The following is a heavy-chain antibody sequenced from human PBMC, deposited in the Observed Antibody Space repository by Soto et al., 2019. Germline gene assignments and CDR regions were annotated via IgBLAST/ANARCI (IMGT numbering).Heavy chain of an antibody. D-gene: IGHD3-3*01. CDR3: PRGLRGYDFWSGPYGGMDV. CDR2: INHGGST. V-gene: IGHV4-34*01. Sequence: SHTLSLTCAVYGGSFSGNYWSWIRQPPPKGLESVGEINHGGSTNYNPSLKSRVTISVDTSKNQFSLKLSSVTAADTAVYYCPRGLRGYDFWSGPYGGMDVWGQRTTPTDSS. J-gene: IGHJ6*02. CDR1: GGSFSGNY.